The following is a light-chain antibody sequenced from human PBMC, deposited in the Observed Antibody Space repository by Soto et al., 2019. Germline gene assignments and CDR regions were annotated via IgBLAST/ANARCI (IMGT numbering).Light chain of an antibody. CDR3: QQRSNWPQIT. V-gene: IGKV3-11*01. J-gene: IGKJ4*01. CDR2: DAS. Sequence: EIVLTQSPATLPLSPGERATLSCRASQSVSKYLAWYQQKPGQAPRLLIHDASNRATGIPARFSGSGSGTDFTLTISSLEPEDFGVYYCQQRSNWPQITFGGGTMVEI. CDR1: QSVSKY.